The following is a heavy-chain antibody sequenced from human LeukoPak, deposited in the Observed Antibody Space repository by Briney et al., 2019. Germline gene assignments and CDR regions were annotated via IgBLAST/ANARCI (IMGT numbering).Heavy chain of an antibody. V-gene: IGHV4-59*01. CDR2: IYYSGST. Sequence: SETLSLTCAVYGGSFSGYYWSWIRQPPGKGLEWIGYIYYSGSTNYNPSLKSRVTISVDTSKNQFPLKLSSVTAADTAVYYCAAEVGDYVDYWGQGTLVTVSS. D-gene: IGHD1-26*01. J-gene: IGHJ4*02. CDR1: GGSFSGYY. CDR3: AAEVGDYVDY.